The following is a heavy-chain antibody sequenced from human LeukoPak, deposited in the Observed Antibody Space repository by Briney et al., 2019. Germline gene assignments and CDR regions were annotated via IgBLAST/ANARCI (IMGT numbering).Heavy chain of an antibody. CDR3: ARDGRSYYYDSSGYQNDY. V-gene: IGHV1-8*01. J-gene: IGHJ4*02. CDR1: GYTFTSYD. Sequence: ASVKVSCKASGYTFTSYDINWVRQATGQGLEWMGWMNPNSGNTGYAQKFQGRVTMTTDTSTSTAYMELRSLRSDDTAVYYCARDGRSYYYDSSGYQNDYWGQGTLVTVSS. D-gene: IGHD3-22*01. CDR2: MNPNSGNT.